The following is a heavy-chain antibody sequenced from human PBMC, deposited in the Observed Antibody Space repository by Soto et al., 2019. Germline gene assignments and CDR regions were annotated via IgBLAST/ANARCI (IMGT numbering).Heavy chain of an antibody. Sequence: EVQLVESGGGLVQPGGSLRLSCAASGFTFSSYEMNWVRQAPGKGLEWVSYISSSGSTIYYADSVKGRFTISRDNAKNSLYLQMNSLRAEDTAVYYCERYCSSTSCPSYYYYYGMDVWGQGTTVTVSS. D-gene: IGHD2-2*01. CDR1: GFTFSSYE. CDR3: ERYCSSTSCPSYYYYYGMDV. V-gene: IGHV3-48*03. J-gene: IGHJ6*02. CDR2: ISSSGSTI.